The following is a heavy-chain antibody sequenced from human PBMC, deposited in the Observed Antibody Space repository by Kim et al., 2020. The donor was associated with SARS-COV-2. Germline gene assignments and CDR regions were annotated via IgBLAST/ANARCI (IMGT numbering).Heavy chain of an antibody. V-gene: IGHV5-10-1*01. CDR3: ARQQGLGGSYGGSLLYMAFDV. CDR2: IDPSDSYT. D-gene: IGHD1-26*01. CDR1: GYSFTSYW. Sequence: GESLKISCKGSGYSFTSYWISWVRQMPGKGLEWMGSIDPSDSYTTYSPSFQGHVTISPDKSISTAYLQWSSLKASDTAMYYCARQQGLGGSYGGSLLYMAFDVWGQGTMVTVSS. J-gene: IGHJ3*01.